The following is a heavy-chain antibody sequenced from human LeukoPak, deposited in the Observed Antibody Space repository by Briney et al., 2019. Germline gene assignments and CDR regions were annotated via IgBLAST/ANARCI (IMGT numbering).Heavy chain of an antibody. D-gene: IGHD3-22*01. CDR1: GFTFDDYA. J-gene: IGHJ4*02. Sequence: GGSLRFSCAASGFTFDDYAMHWVRQAPGKGLEWVSGISWNSGSIGYADSVKGRFTISRDNAKNSLYLQMNSLRAEDTALYYCAKDGKWLLGYFDYWGQGTLVTVSS. V-gene: IGHV3-9*01. CDR3: AKDGKWLLGYFDY. CDR2: ISWNSGSI.